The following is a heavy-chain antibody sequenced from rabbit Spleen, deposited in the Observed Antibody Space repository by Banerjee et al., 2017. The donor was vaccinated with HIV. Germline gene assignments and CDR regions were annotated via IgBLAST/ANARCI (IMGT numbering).Heavy chain of an antibody. CDR3: ARDLIGIIGWNFYL. CDR1: GFTINSNYY. V-gene: IGHV1S40*01. Sequence: QSLEESGGDLVKPGASLTLTCTASGFTINSNYYMCWVRQAPGKGLEWIACIYAGSGSTYYASWAKGRFTISKTSSTTVTLQMTSLTAADTATYFCARDLIGIIGWNFYLWGQGTLVTVS. D-gene: IGHD1-1*01. CDR2: IYAGSGST. J-gene: IGHJ3*01.